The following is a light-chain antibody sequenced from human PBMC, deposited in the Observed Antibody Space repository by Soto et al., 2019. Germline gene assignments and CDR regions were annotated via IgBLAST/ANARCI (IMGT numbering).Light chain of an antibody. CDR1: QSILYTSNNKNY. J-gene: IGKJ4*01. CDR2: WAS. V-gene: IGKV4-1*01. CDR3: HQYYSFPS. Sequence: DIVVTQSPDSLAVSLGERATINCKSSQSILYTSNNKNYLAWYQQKPGQPPKVLIYWASTREAGVPDRISGSGSGTDFTITIRSLQAEDVAFYYCHQYYSFPSFGGGTKVEIK.